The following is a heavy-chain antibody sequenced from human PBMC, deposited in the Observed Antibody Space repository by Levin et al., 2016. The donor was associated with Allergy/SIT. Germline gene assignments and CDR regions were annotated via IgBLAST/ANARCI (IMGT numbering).Heavy chain of an antibody. J-gene: IGHJ4*02. V-gene: IGHV3-30*18. CDR2: ISYDGSNK. CDR3: AKDLSGGLFDY. D-gene: IGHD1-26*01. Sequence: GESLKISCAASGFTFSSYCMHWVRQAPGKGLEWVAVISYDGSNKYYADSVKGRFTISRDNSKNTLYLQMNSLRAEDTAVYYCAKDLSGGLFDYWGQGTLVTVSS. CDR1: GFTFSSYC.